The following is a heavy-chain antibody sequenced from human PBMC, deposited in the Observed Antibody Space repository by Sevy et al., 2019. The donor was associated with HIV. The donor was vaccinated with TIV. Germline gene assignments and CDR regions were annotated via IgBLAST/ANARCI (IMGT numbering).Heavy chain of an antibody. CDR2: ISSSSSTI. CDR3: ASALIVEYDAFDI. D-gene: IGHD3-22*01. V-gene: IGHV3-48*02. CDR1: GFTFSSYS. J-gene: IGHJ3*02. Sequence: GGSLRLSCAASGFTFSSYSMNWVRQAPGKGLEWVSYISSSSSTIYYADSVKGRFTISRDNAKNSLYLQMNSLRDEDTAVDYCASALIVEYDAFDIWGQGTMVTVSS.